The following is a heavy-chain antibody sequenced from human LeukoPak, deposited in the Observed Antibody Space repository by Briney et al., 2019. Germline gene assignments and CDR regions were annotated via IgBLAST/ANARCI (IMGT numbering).Heavy chain of an antibody. CDR3: ARGYSSGWYVLNWFDP. CDR2: TYYRSKWYN. V-gene: IGHV6-1*01. D-gene: IGHD6-19*01. J-gene: IGHJ5*02. Sequence: PSQTLSPTCAISGDSVSSNSAAWNWIRQSPSRGLEWLGGTYYRSKWYNDYAVSVKSRITINPDTSKNQFSLQLNSVTPEDTAVYYCARGYSSGWYVLNWFDPWGQGTLVTVSS. CDR1: GDSVSSNSAA.